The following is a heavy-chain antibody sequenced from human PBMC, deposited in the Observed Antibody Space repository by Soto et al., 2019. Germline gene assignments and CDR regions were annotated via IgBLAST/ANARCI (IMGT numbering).Heavy chain of an antibody. D-gene: IGHD2-2*01. CDR1: GFTFSIYA. J-gene: IGHJ4*02. CDR2: ISYDGSNK. Sequence: QVQLVESGGGVVQPGRSLRLSCAASGFTFSIYAMHWVRQAPGKGLEWVAVISYDGSNKYYADSVKGRFTISRDNSKNTRYLQMNSLSAEDTAVYYCARTRLDTPALDYWGQGTLVTVSS. V-gene: IGHV3-30-3*01. CDR3: ARTRLDTPALDY.